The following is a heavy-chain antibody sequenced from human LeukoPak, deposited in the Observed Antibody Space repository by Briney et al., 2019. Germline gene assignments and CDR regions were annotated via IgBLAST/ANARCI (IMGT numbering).Heavy chain of an antibody. CDR2: IYPDDSDT. CDR1: VYGFTRYG. CDR3: DCPAVHYSNYVGWFDS. D-gene: IGHD4-11*01. V-gene: IGHV5-51*01. Sequence: GESLKISCKVSVYGFTRYGIGCVLQMPGKGLEWMGIIYPDDSDTRYRPSFQGQVTISADKSISTAYLPWSSLKASDTAMVYCDCPAVHYSNYVGWFDSWGQGTLVTVSS. J-gene: IGHJ5*01.